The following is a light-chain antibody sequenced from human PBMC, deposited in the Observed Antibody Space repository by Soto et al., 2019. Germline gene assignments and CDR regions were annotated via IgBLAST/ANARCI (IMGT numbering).Light chain of an antibody. CDR3: QVWDTSSDHWV. Sequence: SSELTQPPSVSVAPGQTARITCGGKNIGSKSVHWYQQKPAQAPVLVVYDDSDRPSGIPERFSGSSTGNTVALTIIRVEAGDEADYFCQVWDTSSDHWVFGGGTKVTVL. CDR1: NIGSKS. J-gene: IGLJ3*02. CDR2: DDS. V-gene: IGLV3-21*02.